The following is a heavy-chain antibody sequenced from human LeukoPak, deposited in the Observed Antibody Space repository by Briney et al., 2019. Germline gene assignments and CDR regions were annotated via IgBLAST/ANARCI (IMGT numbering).Heavy chain of an antibody. CDR3: ARGRFPPPYYYYGMDV. Sequence: SQTLSLTCTVSGGSISSGDDYWSWIRQPPGKGLEWIGYIYYSGSTYYNPSLKSRVTISVDTSKNQFSLKLSSVTAADTAVYYCARGRFPPPYYYYGMDVWGQGTTVTVSS. J-gene: IGHJ6*02. CDR2: IYYSGST. CDR1: GGSISSGDDY. V-gene: IGHV4-30-4*01.